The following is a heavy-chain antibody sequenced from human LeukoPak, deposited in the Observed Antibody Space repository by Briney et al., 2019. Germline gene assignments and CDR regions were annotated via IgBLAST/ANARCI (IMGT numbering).Heavy chain of an antibody. V-gene: IGHV4-59*01. J-gene: IGHJ4*02. Sequence: PSETLSLTCTVSGGSISSYYWSWIRQPAGKGLEWIGYIYYSGSTNYNPSLKSRVTISVDTSKNQFSLKLSSVTAADTAVYYCASLTGTMIVDYWGQGTLVTVSS. CDR2: IYYSGST. CDR1: GGSISSYY. D-gene: IGHD3-22*01. CDR3: ASLTGTMIVDY.